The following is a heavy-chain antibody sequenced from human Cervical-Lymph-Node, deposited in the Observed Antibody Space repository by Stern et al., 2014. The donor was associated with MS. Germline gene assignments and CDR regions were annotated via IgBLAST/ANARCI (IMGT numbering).Heavy chain of an antibody. J-gene: IGHJ4*02. D-gene: IGHD4-23*01. V-gene: IGHV2-70*01. CDR2: IDWDDDQ. CDR1: GFSLTTRGLC. CDR3: ARLRCYGGATELDY. Sequence: ESGPALVKPTQTLTLTCTFSGFSLTTRGLCVNWIRQPPGKALELLALIDWDDDQYYSTSLKIRLSTYKGTPQNQVVLTMTDMDPVDTAAYYCARLRCYGGATELDYWGQGMRVTVSS.